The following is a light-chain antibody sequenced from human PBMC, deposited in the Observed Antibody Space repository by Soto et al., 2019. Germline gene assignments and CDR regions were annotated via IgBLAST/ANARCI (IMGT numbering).Light chain of an antibody. Sequence: DIQMTQSPSSVSASVGDRVTITCRASQGISSCLSWYQQKPGKAHKLLIYAASSLQSGVPSRFSGSGSGTDLTLTISSLQPEEFATYYCQQANRSPLTFGGGTKGAIK. CDR1: QGISSC. J-gene: IGKJ4*01. CDR2: AAS. V-gene: IGKV1-12*01. CDR3: QQANRSPLT.